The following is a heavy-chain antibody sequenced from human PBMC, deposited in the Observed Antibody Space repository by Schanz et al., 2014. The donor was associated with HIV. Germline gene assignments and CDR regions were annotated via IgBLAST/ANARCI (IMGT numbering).Heavy chain of an antibody. J-gene: IGHJ6*02. Sequence: QAQLVQSGAEVKKPGASVKVSCKASGYSFTRNFIHWVRQAPGQGLQWMGVINTNGGGTSDTLQGRVIITRDTSTRTVYMYLSNLRFEDSAVYYCAREKMDTGGLDVWGQGTTVTVSS. CDR2: INTNGGGT. V-gene: IGHV1-46*01. CDR1: GYSFTRNF. CDR3: AREKMDTGGLDV.